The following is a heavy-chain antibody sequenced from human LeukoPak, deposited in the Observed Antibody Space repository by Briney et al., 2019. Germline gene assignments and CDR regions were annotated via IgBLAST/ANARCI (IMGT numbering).Heavy chain of an antibody. V-gene: IGHV3-15*07. Sequence: PGGSLRLSCAASGFTFSNAWMNWVRQAPGKGLEWVGRIKSKTDGGITDYAAPVKGRFTISRDDSKNTLHLQMNSLRAEDTAVYYCAKGGEYCGGDCYASVDYWGQGTLVTVSS. CDR2: IKSKTDGGIT. CDR1: GFTFSNAW. D-gene: IGHD2-21*02. J-gene: IGHJ4*02. CDR3: AKGGEYCGGDCYASVDY.